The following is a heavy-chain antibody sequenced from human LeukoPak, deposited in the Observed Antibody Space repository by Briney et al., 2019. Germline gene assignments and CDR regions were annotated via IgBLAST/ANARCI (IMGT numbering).Heavy chain of an antibody. J-gene: IGHJ4*02. CDR3: ARESDSSGFDY. D-gene: IGHD3-22*01. Sequence: PGGSLRLSCAASGFTFSSYEMNWVRQAPGKGLGWVSYISGSGSTIYYADSVKGRFTISRDNAKNSLYLQMNSLRAEDTAVYYCARESDSSGFDYWGQGTLVTVSS. V-gene: IGHV3-48*03. CDR2: ISGSGSTI. CDR1: GFTFSSYE.